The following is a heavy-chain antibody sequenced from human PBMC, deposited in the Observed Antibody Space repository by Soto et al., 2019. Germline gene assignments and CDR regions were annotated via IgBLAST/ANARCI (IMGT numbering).Heavy chain of an antibody. J-gene: IGHJ6*03. CDR3: ARDGLGINYYYYYYMDV. D-gene: IGHD3-16*01. V-gene: IGHV3-33*01. CDR1: GFTFSRYG. CDR2: IWYDGSNK. Sequence: GGSLRLSCTASGFTFSRYGMHWVRQAPGKGLEWVAVIWYDGSNKYYADSVKGRFSISRDNSKNTLYLQMNSLRAEDTAVYYCARDGLGINYYYYYYMDVWGKGTTVTVSS.